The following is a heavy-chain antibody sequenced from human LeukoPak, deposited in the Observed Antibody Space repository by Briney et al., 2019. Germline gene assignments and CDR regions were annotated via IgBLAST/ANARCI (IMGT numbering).Heavy chain of an antibody. V-gene: IGHV3-7*01. CDR2: IKQDGSEK. Sequence: QAGGSLRLSCAVSGFSVSGYWMTWVRQAPGKGLEWVANIKQDGSEKNYVDSVKGRFTTSRDNAENSLFLQMNSLRVEDTAVYYCAREWQGGIAAAGTRIEGDYWGQGTLVAVSS. D-gene: IGHD6-13*01. CDR3: AREWQGGIAAAGTRIEGDY. CDR1: GFSVSGYW. J-gene: IGHJ4*02.